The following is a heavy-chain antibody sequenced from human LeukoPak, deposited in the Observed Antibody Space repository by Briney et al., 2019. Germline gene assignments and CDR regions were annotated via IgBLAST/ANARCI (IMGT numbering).Heavy chain of an antibody. J-gene: IGHJ5*02. CDR2: IIPILDIS. CDR3: ARAPSDYYDSSGYYVNWFDP. D-gene: IGHD3-22*01. Sequence: SVKVSCKASGGTFSSYAISWVRQAPGQGLEWMGRIIPILDISNYAQKFRGRVTITADKSTSTAYMELSSLRSEDTAVYYCARAPSDYYDSSGYYVNWFDPWGQGTLVTVSS. CDR1: GGTFSSYA. V-gene: IGHV1-69*04.